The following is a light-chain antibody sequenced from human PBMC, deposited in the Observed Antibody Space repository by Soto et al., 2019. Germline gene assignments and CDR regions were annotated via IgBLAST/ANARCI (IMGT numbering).Light chain of an antibody. CDR3: QQYYSSSANT. CDR2: WAS. J-gene: IGKJ2*01. Sequence: DIVMTQSPDSLAVSLGERATINCKSSQSILYSSNNKNYLAWYQQKPGQPPKLLIYWASTRESGVPDRFSGSGSGTDFTLTISSLQAEDVAVYYCQQYYSSSANTFGQGTKLEI. CDR1: QSILYSSNNKNY. V-gene: IGKV4-1*01.